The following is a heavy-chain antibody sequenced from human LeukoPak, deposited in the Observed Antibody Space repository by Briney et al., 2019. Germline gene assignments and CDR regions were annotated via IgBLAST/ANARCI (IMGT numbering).Heavy chain of an antibody. CDR3: ARVVPSNYDFGLERYYYYGMDV. CDR2: IYYSGST. V-gene: IGHV4-59*01. D-gene: IGHD4-11*01. CDR1: GGSISSYY. Sequence: PSETLSLTCTVSGGSISSYYWSWIRQPPGKGLEWIGYIYYSGSTNYNPSLKSRVTISVDASKNQFSLKLSSVTAADTAVYYCARVVPSNYDFGLERYYYYGMDVWGQGTTVTVSS. J-gene: IGHJ6*02.